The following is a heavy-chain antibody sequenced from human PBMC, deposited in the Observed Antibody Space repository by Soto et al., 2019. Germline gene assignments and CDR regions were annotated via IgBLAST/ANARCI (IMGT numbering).Heavy chain of an antibody. D-gene: IGHD6-13*01. V-gene: IGHV3-30-3*01. J-gene: IGHJ4*02. CDR2: ISYDGSNK. Sequence: GGSLRLSCAASGFTFSSYAMHWVRQAPGKGLEWVAVISYDGSNKYYADSVKGRFTISRDNSKNTLYLQMNSLRAEDTAVYYLAREPGDSGGGTEGGVDYGGQEPLVTVSS. CDR3: AREPGDSGGGTEGGVDY. CDR1: GFTFSSYA.